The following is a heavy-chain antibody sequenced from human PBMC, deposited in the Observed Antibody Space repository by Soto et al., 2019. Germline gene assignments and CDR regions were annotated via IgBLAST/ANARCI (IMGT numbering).Heavy chain of an antibody. CDR1: GYTFINHD. CDR2: MNPNSGNT. J-gene: IGHJ6*02. V-gene: IGHV1-8*01. Sequence: QVQLVQSGAEVKKPGASVKVSCKASGYTFINHDINWVRQATGQGLEWVGWMNPNSGNTRYAQRFQGRVTLTRNTSITAAYMELSSLRSEATAMYYCARGESLRVDSSNYDMYVWGQGTTVTVSS. D-gene: IGHD3-16*01. CDR3: ARGESLRVDSSNYDMYV.